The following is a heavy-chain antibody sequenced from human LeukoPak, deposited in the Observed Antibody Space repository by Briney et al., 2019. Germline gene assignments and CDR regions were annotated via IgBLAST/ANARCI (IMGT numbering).Heavy chain of an antibody. CDR1: GYTFTSYG. V-gene: IGHV1-18*01. J-gene: IGHJ5*02. D-gene: IGHD3-10*01. CDR3: ARDLAGYYGSGDSDNWFDP. Sequence: ASVKVSCKASGYTFTSYGISWVRQAPGQGLEWMGWISAYNGNTNYAQKLQGRVTMTTDTSTSTADMELRSLRSDDTAVYCCARDLAGYYGSGDSDNWFDPWGQGTLVTVSS. CDR2: ISAYNGNT.